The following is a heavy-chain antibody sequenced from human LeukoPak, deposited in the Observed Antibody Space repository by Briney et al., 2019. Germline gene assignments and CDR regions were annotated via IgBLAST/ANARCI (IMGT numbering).Heavy chain of an antibody. CDR1: GGSISSSSYY. V-gene: IGHV4-39*07. D-gene: IGHD3-3*01. CDR3: ARGTGWSVYYYMDV. J-gene: IGHJ6*03. CDR2: IYYSGST. Sequence: SETLSLTCTVSGGSISSSSYYWGWIRQPPGKGLEWIGSIYYSGSTYYNPSLKSRVTISVDTSKNQFSLKLSSVTAADTAVYYCARGTGWSVYYYMDVWGKGTTVTVSS.